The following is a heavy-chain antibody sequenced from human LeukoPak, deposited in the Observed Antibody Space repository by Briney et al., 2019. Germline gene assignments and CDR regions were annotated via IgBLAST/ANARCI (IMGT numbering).Heavy chain of an antibody. CDR3: ARDPTIPRY. V-gene: IGHV3-74*01. CDR2: INLEGSTT. J-gene: IGHJ4*02. CDR1: GFTFSSKS. Sequence: GGSLRLSCAASGFTFSSKSMNWVRQAPGKGLVWVSRINLEGSTTEYADSVKGRFTISRDNAKNTLYPQMNSLRAEDTAVYYCARDPTIPRYWGQGTLVTVSS. D-gene: IGHD3-10*01.